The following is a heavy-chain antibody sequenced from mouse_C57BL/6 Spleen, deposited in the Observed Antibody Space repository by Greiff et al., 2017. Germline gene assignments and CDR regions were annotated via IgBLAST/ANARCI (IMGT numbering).Heavy chain of an antibody. CDR3: ARLGMGYGYFDY. J-gene: IGHJ2*01. CDR1: GYSFTSYW. D-gene: IGHD2-2*01. CDR2: IHPNSGST. Sequence: QVQLQQPGAELVKPGASVKLSCKASGYSFTSYWMHWVKQRPGQGLEWIGMIHPNSGSTNYNEKFKSKATLTVDKSSSTAYMQLSSLTSEDSAVYYCARLGMGYGYFDYWGQVTTLTVSS. V-gene: IGHV1-64*01.